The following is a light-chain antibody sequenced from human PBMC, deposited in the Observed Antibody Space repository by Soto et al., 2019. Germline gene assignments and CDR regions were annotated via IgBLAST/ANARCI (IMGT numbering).Light chain of an antibody. J-gene: IGLJ3*02. V-gene: IGLV1-40*01. CDR2: GNS. Sequence: QSVLTQPPSVSGAPGQRVTIACTESRSNIGAGYDVHWYQQLPGTAPKLLIYGNSNRPSGVPDRFSGSKSGTSASLAITGLQAEDEADYYCQSYDSSLSGWVFGGGTKVTVL. CDR3: QSYDSSLSGWV. CDR1: RSNIGAGYD.